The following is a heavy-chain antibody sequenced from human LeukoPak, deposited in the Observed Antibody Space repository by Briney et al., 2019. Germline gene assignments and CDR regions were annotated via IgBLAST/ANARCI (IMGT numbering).Heavy chain of an antibody. Sequence: PSETLSLTCAVSGYSISSSNWWGWIRQPPGKGLEWIGYIYYSGSTNYNPSLKSRVTISVDTSKNQFSLNLRSVTAADTAVYYCAREGDDDYGGNASDYWGQGTLVTVSS. CDR3: AREGDDDYGGNASDY. V-gene: IGHV4-28*03. CDR2: IYYSGST. D-gene: IGHD4-23*01. J-gene: IGHJ4*02. CDR1: GYSISSSNW.